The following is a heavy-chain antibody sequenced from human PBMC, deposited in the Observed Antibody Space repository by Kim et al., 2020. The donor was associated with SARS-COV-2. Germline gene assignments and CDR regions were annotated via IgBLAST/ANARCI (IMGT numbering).Heavy chain of an antibody. CDR1: GGSISNYY. D-gene: IGHD3-9*01. CDR3: ARGPDILTGYYSLDY. CDR2: IFYTGST. Sequence: SETLSLTCTVSGGSISNYYWSWIRQTPGKGLEWIGYIFYTGSTNYNSSLKSRVTISVDTSKNQFSLRLSSVTAADTPVYYCARGPDILTGYYSLDYWGQGTLVPVSS. V-gene: IGHV4-59*01. J-gene: IGHJ4*02.